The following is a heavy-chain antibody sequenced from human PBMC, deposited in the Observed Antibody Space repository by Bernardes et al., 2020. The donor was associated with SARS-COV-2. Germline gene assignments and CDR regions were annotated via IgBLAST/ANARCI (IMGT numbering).Heavy chain of an antibody. CDR1: GFSFSRFA. CDR2: ILYDGSEK. D-gene: IGHD1-1*01. CDR3: ARGVNDALDP. V-gene: IGHV3-33*05. J-gene: IGHJ5*02. Sequence: GGSLRLSCVASGFSFSRFAMHWVRQAPGKGLEWVASILYDGSEKYYGDSVKGRFIISRDNSKNTLFLQLNSLRAEDTALYYCARGVNDALDPWGQGTPVTVSS.